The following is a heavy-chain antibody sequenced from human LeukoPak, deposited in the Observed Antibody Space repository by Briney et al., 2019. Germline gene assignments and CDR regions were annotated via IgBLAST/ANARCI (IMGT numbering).Heavy chain of an antibody. CDR1: GFTFSSYA. Sequence: GGSLRLSCAASGFTFSSYAMHWVRQAPGKGLEWVAVISYDGSNKYYADSVKGRFTISRDNSKNTLYPQMNSLRAEDTAVYYRARDPHYDFWSGYFSGRDASYYFDYWGQGTLVTVSS. CDR2: ISYDGSNK. D-gene: IGHD3-3*01. V-gene: IGHV3-30*04. J-gene: IGHJ4*02. CDR3: ARDPHYDFWSGYFSGRDASYYFDY.